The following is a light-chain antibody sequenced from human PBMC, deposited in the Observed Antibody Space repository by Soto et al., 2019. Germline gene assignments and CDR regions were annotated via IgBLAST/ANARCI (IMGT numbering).Light chain of an antibody. CDR1: QSISTY. CDR2: AAS. CDR3: QQSYNAPFT. Sequence: DIPISQSPSSLSASVGDRVTITCRPSQSISTYLNWYQQKTGKVPKLLIYAASSLQSGVPSRFFGSGSGTDFTLTISSLQPEDFATYYCQQSYNAPFTFGGGTKVEI. J-gene: IGKJ4*01. V-gene: IGKV1-39*01.